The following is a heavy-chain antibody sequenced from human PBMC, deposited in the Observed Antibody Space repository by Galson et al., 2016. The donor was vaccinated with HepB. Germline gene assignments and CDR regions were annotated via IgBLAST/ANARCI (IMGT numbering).Heavy chain of an antibody. Sequence: SLRLSCAASGFIVSGNYMTWVRQAPGKGLEWVSVIYGGGSTYYADSVKGRFIISRDNSKNTLYLQMNNVRVDETAVYFFASHGGSPLGILGPTEGLDYWGLGTLVTVSS. D-gene: IGHD1-26*01. CDR1: GFIVSGNY. J-gene: IGHJ4*02. V-gene: IGHV3-53*01. CDR3: ASHGGSPLGILGPTEGLDY. CDR2: IYGGGST.